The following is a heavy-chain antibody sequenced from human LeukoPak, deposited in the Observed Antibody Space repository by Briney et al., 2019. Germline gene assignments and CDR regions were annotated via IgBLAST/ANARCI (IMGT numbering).Heavy chain of an antibody. CDR2: ISSSGSTI. V-gene: IGHV3-48*04. Sequence: GGSLRLSCAASGFTFSIYSMNWVRQAPGKGLEWVSYISSSGSTIYYADSVKGRFTISRDNAKNSLYLQMNSLRAEDTAVYYCAELGITMIGGVWGKGATVTISS. D-gene: IGHD3-10*02. J-gene: IGHJ6*04. CDR3: AELGITMIGGV. CDR1: GFTFSIYS.